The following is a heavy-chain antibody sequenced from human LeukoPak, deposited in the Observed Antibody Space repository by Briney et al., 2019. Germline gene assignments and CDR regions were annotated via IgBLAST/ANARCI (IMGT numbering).Heavy chain of an antibody. V-gene: IGHV5-10-1*01. CDR2: IDPSDSYT. CDR3: ARAHHSGYLGFDS. CDR1: GFTFTSYW. J-gene: IGHJ4*02. D-gene: IGHD3-22*01. Sequence: GASLRISCKGSGFTFTSYWIIWVRQMPGEGLEWMGKIDPSDSYTNYSPSFQGHVTISADKSISAAYLQWSSLKASDSAMYFCARAHHSGYLGFDSWGQGTLVTVSS.